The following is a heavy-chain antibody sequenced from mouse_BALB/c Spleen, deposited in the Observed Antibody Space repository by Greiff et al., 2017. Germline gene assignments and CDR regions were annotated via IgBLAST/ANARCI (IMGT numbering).Heavy chain of an antibody. Sequence: EVQRVESGGGLVQPGGSRKLSCAASGFTFSSFGMHWVRQAPEKGLEWVAYISSGSSTIYYADTVKGRFTISRANPKNTLFLQMTSLRSEDTAMYYCARDYGYGYAMDYWGQGTSVTVSS. CDR3: ARDYGYGYAMDY. V-gene: IGHV5-17*02. CDR2: ISSGSSTI. D-gene: IGHD1-2*01. J-gene: IGHJ4*01. CDR1: GFTFSSFG.